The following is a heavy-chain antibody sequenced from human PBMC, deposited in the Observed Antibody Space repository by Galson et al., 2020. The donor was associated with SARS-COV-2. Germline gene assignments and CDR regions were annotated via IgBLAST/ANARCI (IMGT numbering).Heavy chain of an antibody. J-gene: IGHJ6*02. CDR2: IWYDGSNK. CDR3: AKDDLYYDILTGYYPSYYYYGMDV. Sequence: SLKISCAASGFTFSSYGMHWVRQAPGKGLEWVAVIWYDGSNKYYADSVKGRFTISRDNSKNTLYLQMNSLRAEDTAVYYCAKDDLYYDILTGYYPSYYYYGMDVWGQGTTVTVSS. V-gene: IGHV3-33*06. D-gene: IGHD3-9*01. CDR1: GFTFSSYG.